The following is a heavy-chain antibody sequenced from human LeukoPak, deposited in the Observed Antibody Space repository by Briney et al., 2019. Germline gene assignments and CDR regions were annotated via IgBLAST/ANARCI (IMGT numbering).Heavy chain of an antibody. D-gene: IGHD6-19*01. J-gene: IGHJ4*02. CDR3: ARRAVAGFFDY. Sequence: SQTLSLTCTVSGGSISSYYWSWIRQPPGKGLEWIGYIYYSGSTNYNPSLKSRVTISVDTSKNQFSLKLSSVTAADTAVYYCARRAVAGFFDYWGQGTLVTVSS. CDR2: IYYSGST. V-gene: IGHV4-59*08. CDR1: GGSISSYY.